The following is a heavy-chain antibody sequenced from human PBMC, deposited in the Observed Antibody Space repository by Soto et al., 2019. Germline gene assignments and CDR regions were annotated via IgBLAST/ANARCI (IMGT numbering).Heavy chain of an antibody. J-gene: IGHJ5*02. CDR1: GYSFTNYW. Sequence: RGESLKISCQGSGYSFTNYWGGWVRQIPGRGLEWMGIIHPGDSDTRYSPFFQGQVTISADKSISTAYLQWSSLKASDTAMYYCARHNRYSSTWVAGWFDPSGQGTVVTVSS. D-gene: IGHD6-13*01. CDR2: IHPGDSDT. CDR3: ARHNRYSSTWVAGWFDP. V-gene: IGHV5-51*01.